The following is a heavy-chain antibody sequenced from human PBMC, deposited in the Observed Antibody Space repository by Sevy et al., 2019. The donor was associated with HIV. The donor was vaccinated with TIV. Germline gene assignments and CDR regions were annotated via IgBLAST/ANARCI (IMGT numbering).Heavy chain of an antibody. V-gene: IGHV1-8*01. CDR3: ARGVEAFLDYGAHTGQDNWFDP. D-gene: IGHD4-17*01. Sequence: ASVKVSCKASGYTFTSYDINWVRQATGQGLEWMGWMNPNSGNTGYAQKFQGGVPMTRNTSISTAYMELSSLRFGDTAAYYCARGVEAFLDYGAHTGQDNWFDPWGQGTLVTVSS. J-gene: IGHJ5*02. CDR1: GYTFTSYD. CDR2: MNPNSGNT.